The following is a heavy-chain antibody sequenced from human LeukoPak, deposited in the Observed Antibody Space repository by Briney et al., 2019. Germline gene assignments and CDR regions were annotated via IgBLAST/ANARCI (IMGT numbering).Heavy chain of an antibody. CDR3: ARGATDVTRWFDP. Sequence: GGSLRLSCAASGFTFSSYSINWVRQAPGKGLEWVSIISRASESIFYADSVKGRFTISRDNAKNSLYLQMNGLRAEDTAVYYCARGATDVTRWFDPWGQGTRVTVSS. V-gene: IGHV3-21*01. D-gene: IGHD1-1*01. CDR2: ISRASESI. J-gene: IGHJ5*02. CDR1: GFTFSSYS.